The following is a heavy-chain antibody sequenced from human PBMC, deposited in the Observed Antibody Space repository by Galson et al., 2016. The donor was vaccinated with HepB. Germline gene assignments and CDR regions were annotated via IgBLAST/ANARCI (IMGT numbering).Heavy chain of an antibody. CDR2: IYHSGNT. CDR1: GDSITTNNW. Sequence: SETLSLTCTVSGDSITTNNWWTWVRQPPGKGLEWIGEIYHSGNTDYNPSLKSRVTILVDKSKNQFSLKLSSVTAADTAVYYCASRLRLGELLGFRFDYWGQGTLVTVSS. V-gene: IGHV4-4*02. J-gene: IGHJ4*02. CDR3: ASRLRLGELLGFRFDY. D-gene: IGHD3-16*01.